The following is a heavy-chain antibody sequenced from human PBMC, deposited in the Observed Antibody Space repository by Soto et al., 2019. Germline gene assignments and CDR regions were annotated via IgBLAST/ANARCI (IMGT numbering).Heavy chain of an antibody. J-gene: IGHJ3*02. CDR2: IIPIFGTA. Sequence: GASVKVSCKASGGTFSSHAISWLRQAPGQGLEWMGGIIPIFGTANYAQKFQGRVTITADESTSTAYTELSSLRSEDTAVYYCARRSLDYYDSSGPLFDAFDIWGQGTMVTVSS. V-gene: IGHV1-69*13. CDR3: ARRSLDYYDSSGPLFDAFDI. CDR1: GGTFSSHA. D-gene: IGHD3-22*01.